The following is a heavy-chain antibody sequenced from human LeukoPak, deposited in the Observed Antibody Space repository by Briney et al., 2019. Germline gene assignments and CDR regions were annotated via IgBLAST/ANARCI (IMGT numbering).Heavy chain of an antibody. V-gene: IGHV4-59*01. CDR2: IYYSGST. CDR3: ARGRDYDFWSGYYPRGEGTYSNWFDP. D-gene: IGHD3-3*01. J-gene: IGHJ5*02. CDR1: GFTFSSYS. Sequence: GSLRLSCAASGFTFSSYSMNWIRQPPGKGLEWIGYIYYSGSTNYNPSLKSRVTISVDTSKNQFSLKLSSVTAADTAVYYCARGRDYDFWSGYYPRGEGTYSNWFDPWGQGTLVTVSS.